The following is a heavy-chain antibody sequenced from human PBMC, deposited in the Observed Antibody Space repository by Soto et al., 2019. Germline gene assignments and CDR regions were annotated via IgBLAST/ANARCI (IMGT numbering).Heavy chain of an antibody. V-gene: IGHV4-34*01. CDR1: GGSFSDFS. Sequence: PSETLSLTCAVSGGSFSDFSWSWIRQLPGKGLDWIGEINHSGSTNYNPSLKSRVTISVDTSKNQFSLKVTSVTATDTALYYCARTRKRYYSDSSPMRPHFDYWGQGTLVTVSS. CDR3: ARTRKRYYSDSSPMRPHFDY. D-gene: IGHD3-22*01. J-gene: IGHJ4*02. CDR2: INHSGST.